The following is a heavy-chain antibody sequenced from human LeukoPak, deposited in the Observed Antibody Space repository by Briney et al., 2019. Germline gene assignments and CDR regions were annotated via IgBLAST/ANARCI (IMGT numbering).Heavy chain of an antibody. V-gene: IGHV1-69*13. CDR3: ARDRGYSGYEFDY. CDR1: GGTFSSYA. Sequence: GASVKVSCKASGGTFSSYAISWVRQAPGQGLEWVGGIIPIFGTANYAQKFQGRVTITADESTSTAYMELSSLRSEDTAVYYCARDRGYSGYEFDYWGQGTLVTVSS. CDR2: IIPIFGTA. J-gene: IGHJ4*02. D-gene: IGHD5-12*01.